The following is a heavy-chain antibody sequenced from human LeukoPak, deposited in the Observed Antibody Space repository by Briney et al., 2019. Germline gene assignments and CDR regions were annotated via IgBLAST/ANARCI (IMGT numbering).Heavy chain of an antibody. Sequence: SETLSLTCAVYGGSFSGYYWSWIRQPPGKGEWIGEINHSGSTNYNPSLKSRVTISVDTSKNQFSLKLSSVTAADTAVYYCARAGGSGLTGYHLDYWGQGTLVTVSS. CDR2: INHSGST. CDR1: GGSFSGYY. D-gene: IGHD3-9*01. V-gene: IGHV4-34*01. J-gene: IGHJ4*02. CDR3: ARAGGSGLTGYHLDY.